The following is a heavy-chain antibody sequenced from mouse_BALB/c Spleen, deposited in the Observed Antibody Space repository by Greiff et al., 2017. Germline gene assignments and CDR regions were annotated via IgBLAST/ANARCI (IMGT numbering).Heavy chain of an antibody. J-gene: IGHJ2*01. V-gene: IGHV14-3*02. Sequence: EVQLQESGAELVKPGASVKLSCTASGFNIKDTYMHWVKQRPEQGLEWIGRIDPANGNTKYDPKFQGKATITADTSSNTAYLQLSSLTSEDTAVYYCARGLGFDYWGQGTTLTVSS. CDR1: GFNIKDTY. CDR3: ARGLGFDY. D-gene: IGHD4-1*01. CDR2: IDPANGNT.